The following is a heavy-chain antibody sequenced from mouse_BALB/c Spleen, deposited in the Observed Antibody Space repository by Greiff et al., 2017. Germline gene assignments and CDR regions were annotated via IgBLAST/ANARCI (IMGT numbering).Heavy chain of an antibody. V-gene: IGHV1S81*02. J-gene: IGHJ4*01. D-gene: IGHD2-4*01. CDR1: GYTFTSYY. Sequence: QVQLQQSGAELVKPGASVKLSCKASGYTFTSYYMYWVKQRPGQGLEWIGEINPSNGGTNFNEKFKSKATLTVDKSSSTAYMQLSSLTSEDSAVYYCTRFPTMITTGYAMDYWGQGTSVTVSS. CDR3: TRFPTMITTGYAMDY. CDR2: INPSNGGT.